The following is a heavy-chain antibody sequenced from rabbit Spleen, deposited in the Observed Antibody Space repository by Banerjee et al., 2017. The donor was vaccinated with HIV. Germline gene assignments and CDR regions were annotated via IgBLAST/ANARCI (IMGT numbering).Heavy chain of an antibody. CDR3: AREKSGDYGYDL. CDR1: GFDFSTYG. D-gene: IGHD6-1*01. J-gene: IGHJ4*01. CDR2: IDPVFSST. V-gene: IGHV1S39*01. Sequence: QEQLVESGGGLVQPGGSLKLSCKASGFDFSTYGVSWVRQAPGKGLEWIGYIDPVFSSTYYANWAKGRFTISKTSSTTVTLQVTSLTVADTATYFCAREKSGDYGYDLWGPGTLVTVS.